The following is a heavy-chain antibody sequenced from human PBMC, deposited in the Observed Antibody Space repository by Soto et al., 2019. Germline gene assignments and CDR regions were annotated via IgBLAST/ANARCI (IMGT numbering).Heavy chain of an antibody. J-gene: IGHJ4*02. D-gene: IGHD2-2*01. V-gene: IGHV1-69*02. CDR1: GGTFSNYA. Sequence: QVQLVQSGAEVKKPGSSVKVSCKAPGGTFSNYAISWVRQAPGQGLEWMGRIIPLLGITNYAQKCQGRVTIPADIFTGTSYMELRSLRSEDTAVYYCASLPRGYCTTSSCFGYFAYWGQGTQVTVSS. CDR3: ASLPRGYCTTSSCFGYFAY. CDR2: IIPLLGIT.